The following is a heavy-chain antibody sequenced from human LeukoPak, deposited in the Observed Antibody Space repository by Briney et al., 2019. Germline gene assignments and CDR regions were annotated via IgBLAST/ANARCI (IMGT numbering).Heavy chain of an antibody. Sequence: PGGTLRLSCAASGFTFSDYYMSWIRQAPGKGLEWISYISISGSSISYADSVRGRFTISRDNAKNSLFMQMNSMRAEDTAVYYCARVRSGSRGYYFDYGGQETRDSVSS. CDR3: ARVRSGSRGYYFDY. CDR1: GFTFSDYY. CDR2: ISISGSSI. V-gene: IGHV3-11*01. D-gene: IGHD2-15*01. J-gene: IGHJ4*02.